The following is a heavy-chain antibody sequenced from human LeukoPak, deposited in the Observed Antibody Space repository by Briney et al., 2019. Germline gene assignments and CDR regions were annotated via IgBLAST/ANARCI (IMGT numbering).Heavy chain of an antibody. Sequence: GGSLRLSCAASGFTFSSYSMNWVRQAPGKGLEWVSSISSSSSYIYYADSVKGRFTISRDNAKNSLYLQMNSLRAEDTAVYYCAGDSSMTRYYDFWSGNNWFDPWGQGTLVTVSS. J-gene: IGHJ5*02. V-gene: IGHV3-21*01. D-gene: IGHD3-3*01. CDR1: GFTFSSYS. CDR2: ISSSSSYI. CDR3: AGDSSMTRYYDFWSGNNWFDP.